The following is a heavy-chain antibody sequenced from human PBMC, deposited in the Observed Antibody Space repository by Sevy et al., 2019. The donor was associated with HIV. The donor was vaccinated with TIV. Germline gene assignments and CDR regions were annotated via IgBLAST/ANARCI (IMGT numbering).Heavy chain of an antibody. CDR3: ARDDHWAFDY. CDR2: IRSSSGTI. V-gene: IGHV3-48*01. J-gene: IGHJ4*02. Sequence: GGSLRLSCVTSGFSFSSYSMNWVRLAPEKGLEWVSYIRSSSGTIRYADSVKGRLTISRDNAKNALFLQMNSLRAEDTAGYYCARDDHWAFDYWGQGALVTVSS. CDR1: GFSFSSYS. D-gene: IGHD7-27*01.